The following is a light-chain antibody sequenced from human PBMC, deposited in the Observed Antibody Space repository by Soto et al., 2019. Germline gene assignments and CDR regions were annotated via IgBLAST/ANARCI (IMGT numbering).Light chain of an antibody. V-gene: IGKV3-15*01. Sequence: DIVMTQSPATPSVSPGERATLSCGASQSVSSNLAWYQQKPGQAPRLLISGASTRATGIPARLSGSGSGTEFTLTISSLRSEDSGIYYCLQDNDWPLSTFGQGTRLEI. CDR3: LQDNDWPLST. CDR1: QSVSSN. CDR2: GAS. J-gene: IGKJ5*01.